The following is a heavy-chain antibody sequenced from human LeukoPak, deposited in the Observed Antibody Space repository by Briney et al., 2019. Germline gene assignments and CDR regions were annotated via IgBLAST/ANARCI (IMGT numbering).Heavy chain of an antibody. V-gene: IGHV3-49*03. CDR1: GFTFGDYA. CDR3: TRDRPRYDYGDYRDAFDI. J-gene: IGHJ3*02. CDR2: IRSKAYGGTT. Sequence: GGSLRLSCLASGFTFGDYAMSWFRQAPGKGLEWVGLIRSKAYGGTTEYAASVKGRFTISRDDSKSIAYLQMNSLKTEDTAVYYCTRDRPRYDYGDYRDAFDIWGQGTMVTVSS. D-gene: IGHD4-17*01.